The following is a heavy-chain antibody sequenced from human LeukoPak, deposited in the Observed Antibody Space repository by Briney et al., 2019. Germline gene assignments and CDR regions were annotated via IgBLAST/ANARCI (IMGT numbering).Heavy chain of an antibody. CDR3: AISGYYYPILDY. Sequence: SQTLSLTCTVSGGSISSGSYYWSWIRQPAGKGLEWIGRIYTSGSTNYNPSLKSRVTISVDTSKNQFSLKLSSVTAADTAVYYCAISGYYYPILDYWGQGTLVTVSS. D-gene: IGHD3-22*01. J-gene: IGHJ4*02. CDR1: GGSISSGSYY. V-gene: IGHV4-61*02. CDR2: IYTSGST.